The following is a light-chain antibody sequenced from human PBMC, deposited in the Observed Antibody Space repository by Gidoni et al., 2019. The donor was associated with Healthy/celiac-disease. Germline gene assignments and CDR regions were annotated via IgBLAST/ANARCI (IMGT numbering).Light chain of an antibody. Sequence: AIRIHQSPSSFSASTGDRVTITCRASQGISSYLAWYQQKPGKAPKLLIYAASTLQSGVPSRFSGSVSGTDFTLTISCLQSEDFATYYCQQYYSYPLTFGGGTKVEIK. CDR2: AAS. J-gene: IGKJ4*01. CDR1: QGISSY. CDR3: QQYYSYPLT. V-gene: IGKV1-8*01.